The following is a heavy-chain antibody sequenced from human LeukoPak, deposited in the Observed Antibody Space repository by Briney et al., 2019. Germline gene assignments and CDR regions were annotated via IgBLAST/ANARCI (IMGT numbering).Heavy chain of an antibody. Sequence: SETLSLTCSVYGGSFSGYYWSWIRQPPRKGVEWSGEINHSGSTNYNPSLKGRVTISVDTSKSQVSLKLSSVTAADTAVYYCARVTQRFDPWGQGTRVTVSS. V-gene: IGHV4-34*01. D-gene: IGHD6-13*01. CDR3: ARVTQRFDP. CDR2: INHSGST. J-gene: IGHJ5*02. CDR1: GGSFSGYY.